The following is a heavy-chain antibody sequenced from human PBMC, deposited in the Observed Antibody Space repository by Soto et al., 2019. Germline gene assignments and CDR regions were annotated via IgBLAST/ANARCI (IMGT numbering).Heavy chain of an antibody. CDR2: IIPIFGTA. CDR3: ARGRGNSSSSDWYFDL. D-gene: IGHD6-6*01. J-gene: IGHJ2*01. V-gene: IGHV1-69*01. CDR1: GGTFSSYA. Sequence: QVQLVQSGAEVKKPGSSVKVSCKSSGGTFSSYAISWVRQAPGQGLEWMGGIIPIFGTANYAQKFQGRVTITADESTRTAYIELSSRRSEDTAVYYCARGRGNSSSSDWYFDLWGRGTLVTVSS.